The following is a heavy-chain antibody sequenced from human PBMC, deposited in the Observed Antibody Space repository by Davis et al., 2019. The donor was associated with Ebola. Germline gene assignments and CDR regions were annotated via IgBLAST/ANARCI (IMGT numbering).Heavy chain of an antibody. V-gene: IGHV3-15*01. Sequence: PGGSLRLSCTAPGFTFSNARMSWVRQAQGKGLEWVGRIKSKTDGGTADYAAPVKTRFTITRDDSKNTLYLQMNSLKSEDTAVYYCTRTPAAGLWGQGTLVTVSS. D-gene: IGHD6-13*01. CDR2: IKSKTDGGTA. CDR3: TRTPAAGL. CDR1: GFTFSNAR. J-gene: IGHJ4*02.